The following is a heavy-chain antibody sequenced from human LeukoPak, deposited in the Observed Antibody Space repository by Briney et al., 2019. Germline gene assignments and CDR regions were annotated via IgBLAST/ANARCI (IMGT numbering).Heavy chain of an antibody. CDR2: INPNSGGT. D-gene: IGHD3-9*01. CDR1: GYTFTGYY. Sequence: GASVKVSCKASGYTFTGYYMHWVRQAPGQGLEWMGWINPNSGGTNYAQKFQGRVTMTRDTSISTAYMELSRLRSDDTAVYYCARSYDILTGYYPFDYWGQGTLVTVSS. CDR3: ARSYDILTGYYPFDY. J-gene: IGHJ4*02. V-gene: IGHV1-2*02.